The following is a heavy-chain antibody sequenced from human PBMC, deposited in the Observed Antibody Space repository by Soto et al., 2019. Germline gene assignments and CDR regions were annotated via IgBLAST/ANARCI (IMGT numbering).Heavy chain of an antibody. Sequence: QVQLVESGGGVVQPGRSLRLSCAASGFTFSTYAMHWVRQAPGKGLEWVAVISRDGTNKYHADSVKGRFTISRDNSKSTMYLQMNSLRAEDTAMYYCARFVGYGGDDYYFDYWGQGTLVTVSS. CDR2: ISRDGTNK. D-gene: IGHD5-12*01. V-gene: IGHV3-30-3*01. CDR1: GFTFSTYA. J-gene: IGHJ4*02. CDR3: ARFVGYGGDDYYFDY.